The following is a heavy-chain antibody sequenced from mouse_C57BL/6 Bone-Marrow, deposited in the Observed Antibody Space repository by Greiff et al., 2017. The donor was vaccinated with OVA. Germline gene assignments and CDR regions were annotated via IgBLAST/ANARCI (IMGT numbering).Heavy chain of an antibody. CDR2: INPYNGGT. D-gene: IGHD1-1*01. Sequence: EVQRVESGPVLVKPGASVKMSCKASGYTFTDYYMNWVKQSHGKSLEWIGVINPYNGGTSYNQKFKGKATLTVDKSSSTAYMELNSLTSEDSAVYYCARGDYYGSSPFGYWGQGTTLTVSS. CDR1: GYTFTDYY. CDR3: ARGDYYGSSPFGY. V-gene: IGHV1-19*01. J-gene: IGHJ2*01.